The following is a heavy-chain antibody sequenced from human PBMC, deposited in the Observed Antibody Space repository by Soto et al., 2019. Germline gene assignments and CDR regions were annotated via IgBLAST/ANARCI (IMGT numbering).Heavy chain of an antibody. D-gene: IGHD3-3*02. J-gene: IGHJ4*02. CDR1: GYSFTSYA. CDR2: ISAYNGHT. V-gene: IGHV1-18*01. CDR3: ARDLSIGLFDY. Sequence: QVQLVQSGGGVKKPGASVKVSCKASGYSFTSYAISWVRQAPGQGLEWMGWISAYNGHTNYAQKLQGRVTMTTDTSTSTAYMELRSLTSDDTAVYYCARDLSIGLFDYWGQGTLVTVSS.